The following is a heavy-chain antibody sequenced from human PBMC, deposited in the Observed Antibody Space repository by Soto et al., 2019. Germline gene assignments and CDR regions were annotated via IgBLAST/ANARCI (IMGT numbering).Heavy chain of an antibody. D-gene: IGHD3-10*01. CDR2: TRNKANSYTT. J-gene: IGHJ4*02. Sequence: EVQLVESGGGLVQPGGSLRLSCAASGFAFNDHYMDWVRQAPGKGLEWVGRTRNKANSYTTEYAASVKARFNISRDDSKNSMYLQMNSLKTEDTAVYYCATSKAYYYLGWGQGTLVTVSS. CDR1: GFAFNDHY. V-gene: IGHV3-72*01. CDR3: ATSKAYYYLG.